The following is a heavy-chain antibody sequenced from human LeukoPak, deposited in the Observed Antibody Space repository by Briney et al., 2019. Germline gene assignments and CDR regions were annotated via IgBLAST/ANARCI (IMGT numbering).Heavy chain of an antibody. CDR2: INHSGST. CDR1: GGSFSGYY. J-gene: IGHJ4*02. CDR3: ARDGIGSSTPFDY. D-gene: IGHD6-6*01. Sequence: SETLSLTCAVYGGSFSGYYWSWVRQPPGKGLEWIGEINHSGSTNYNPSLKSRVTISVDTSKNQFSLKLSSVTAADTAAYYCARDGIGSSTPFDYWGQGTLVTVSS. V-gene: IGHV4-34*01.